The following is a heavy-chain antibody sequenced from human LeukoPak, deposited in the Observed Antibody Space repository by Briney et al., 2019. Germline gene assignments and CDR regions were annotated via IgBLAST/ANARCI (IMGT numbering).Heavy chain of an antibody. D-gene: IGHD1-26*01. CDR1: GYTFTGYY. Sequence: ASVKVSCKASGYTFTGYYMHWVRQAPGQGLEWMGWINPNSGGTNYAQKFQGWVTMTRDTSITTAYMELSRLRSDDTAVYFCAKDLGPATELDYWGQGTLVTVSS. V-gene: IGHV1-2*04. CDR3: AKDLGPATELDY. CDR2: INPNSGGT. J-gene: IGHJ4*02.